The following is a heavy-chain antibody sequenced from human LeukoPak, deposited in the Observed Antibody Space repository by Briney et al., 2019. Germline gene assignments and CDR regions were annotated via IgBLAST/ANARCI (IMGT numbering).Heavy chain of an antibody. V-gene: IGHV3-23*01. CDR1: GLTLSSHA. J-gene: IGHJ4*02. CDR2: NSASGVNA. D-gene: IGHD3-22*01. CDR3: ALSGFGDRDH. Sequence: GGSLRLSCAASGLTLSSHAMSWARQPPGKGLEWVSTNSASGVNAYYADSGKGRLTISRDNSKNMVYLQMDSLRAEDTAVYYCALSGFGDRDHWGQGTLVTVSS.